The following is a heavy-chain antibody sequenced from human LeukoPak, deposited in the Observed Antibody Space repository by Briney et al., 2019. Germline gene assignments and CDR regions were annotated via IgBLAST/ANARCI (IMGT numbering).Heavy chain of an antibody. V-gene: IGHV4-59*01. J-gene: IGHJ5*02. Sequence: PSETLSLTCTVSGGSISSYYWSWIRQPPGKGLEWIGYIYYSGSTNYNPSLKSRVTISVDTSKNQFSLKLSSVTAADTAVYYCARDGVRSPYYGSGSYPYNWFDPWGQGTLVTVSS. CDR1: GGSISSYY. CDR2: IYYSGST. CDR3: ARDGVRSPYYGSGSYPYNWFDP. D-gene: IGHD3-10*01.